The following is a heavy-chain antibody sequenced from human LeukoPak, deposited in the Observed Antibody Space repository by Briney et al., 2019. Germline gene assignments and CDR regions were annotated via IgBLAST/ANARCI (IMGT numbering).Heavy chain of an antibody. J-gene: IGHJ4*02. Sequence: ASVKVSCKASGYTFTGYYMHWVRQAPGQGLEWMGWINPNSGGTNYAQKFQGRVTMTRDTSISTAYVELSRLRSDDTAVYFCARGGYDGYDYSGNSGYWGQGTLVTVSS. V-gene: IGHV1-2*02. CDR3: ARGGYDGYDYSGNSGY. CDR1: GYTFTGYY. CDR2: INPNSGGT. D-gene: IGHD5-12*01.